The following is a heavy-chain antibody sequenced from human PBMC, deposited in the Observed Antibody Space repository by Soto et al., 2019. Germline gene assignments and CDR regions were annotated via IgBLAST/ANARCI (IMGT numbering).Heavy chain of an antibody. CDR2: IYYSGST. CDR3: ARDNGYSYGYTLDH. Sequence: SETLSLTCTVSGGSISSYYWSWIRQPPGKGLEWIGYIYYSGSTNYNPSLKSRVTISVDTSKNQFSLKLSSVTAADTAVYYCARDNGYSYGYTLDHWGQGTLLTVS. V-gene: IGHV4-59*01. CDR1: GGSISSYY. J-gene: IGHJ4*02. D-gene: IGHD5-18*01.